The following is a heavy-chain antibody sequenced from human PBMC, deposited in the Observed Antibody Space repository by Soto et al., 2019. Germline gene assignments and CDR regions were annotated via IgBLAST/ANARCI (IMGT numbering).Heavy chain of an antibody. Sequence: SLRLSCEASGFSFNTYNMNWVRQAPEKGLEWVSSINGRGNYIYYADSVKGRFTISRDNAKNSLYLQMNSLRVEDTAVYYCVREDAIEGATSAFDYWGQGTPVTVSS. CDR3: VREDAIEGATSAFDY. CDR1: GFSFNTYN. J-gene: IGHJ4*02. V-gene: IGHV3-21*06. D-gene: IGHD1-26*01. CDR2: INGRGNYI.